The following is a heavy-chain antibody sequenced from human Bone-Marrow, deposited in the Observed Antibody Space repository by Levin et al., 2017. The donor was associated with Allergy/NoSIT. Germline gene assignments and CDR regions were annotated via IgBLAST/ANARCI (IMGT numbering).Heavy chain of an antibody. Sequence: GESLKISCVASGFSFHRYWMSWVRQVPGKGPEWVANINQDGTESDYVDSVRGRFTIYRDNAKSSMYLQMNSLRDDDTGVYYCARGHIGAWGQGILVTVSS. V-gene: IGHV3-7*04. CDR3: ARGHIGA. CDR2: INQDGTES. D-gene: IGHD5-12*01. CDR1: GFSFHRYW. J-gene: IGHJ5*02.